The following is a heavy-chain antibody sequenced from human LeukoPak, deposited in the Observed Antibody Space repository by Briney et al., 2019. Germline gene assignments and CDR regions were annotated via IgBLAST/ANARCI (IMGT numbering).Heavy chain of an antibody. Sequence: GRSLRLSCAASGFTFSSYAMHWVRQAPGKGLEWVAVISYDGSNKYYADSVKGRLTISRDNSKNTLYLQMNSLRAEDTAVYYCARAPVALAATQDRWNWFDPWGQGTLVTVSS. CDR3: ARAPVALAATQDRWNWFDP. CDR1: GFTFSSYA. D-gene: IGHD2-15*01. V-gene: IGHV3-30*04. J-gene: IGHJ5*02. CDR2: ISYDGSNK.